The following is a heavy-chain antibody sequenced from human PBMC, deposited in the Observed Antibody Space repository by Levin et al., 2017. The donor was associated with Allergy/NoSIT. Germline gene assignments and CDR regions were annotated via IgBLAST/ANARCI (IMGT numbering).Heavy chain of an antibody. V-gene: IGHV3-21*01. Sequence: GGSLRLSCAASGFTFSSYSMNWVRQAPGKGLEWVSSISSSSSYIYYADSVKGRFTISRDNAKNSLYLQMNSLRAEDTAVYYCARDGRYSYEHYYYYGMDVWGQGTTVTVSS. J-gene: IGHJ6*02. CDR3: ARDGRYSYEHYYYYGMDV. D-gene: IGHD5-18*01. CDR1: GFTFSSYS. CDR2: ISSSSSYI.